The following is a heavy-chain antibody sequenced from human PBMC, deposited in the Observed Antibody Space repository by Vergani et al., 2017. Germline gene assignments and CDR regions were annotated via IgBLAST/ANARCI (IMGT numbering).Heavy chain of an antibody. CDR3: AKQKPCYDSSGYYYSIFDY. J-gene: IGHJ4*02. CDR2: ISGSGGST. Sequence: EVQLLESGGGLVQPGGSLRLSCAASGFTFSSYAMSWVRQAPGKGLEWVSAISGSGGSTYYADSVKGRFTISRDNSKNTLYLQMNSLRAEDTAVYYCAKQKPCYDSSGYYYSIFDYWGQGTLVTVSS. D-gene: IGHD3-22*01. CDR1: GFTFSSYA. V-gene: IGHV3-23*01.